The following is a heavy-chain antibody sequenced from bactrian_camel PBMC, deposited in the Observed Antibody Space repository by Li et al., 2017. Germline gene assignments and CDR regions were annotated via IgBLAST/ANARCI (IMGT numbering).Heavy chain of an antibody. CDR1: GFTFSDYT. Sequence: DVQLVESGGGSVEAGGSLRLSCAASGFTFSDYTMTWVRQAPGKGLEWVSDINSSGRSTNYADSVKGRFTNSRDNAKNTLYLQMNSLNTEDTAMYYCATWTGNYWGQGTQVTVS. V-gene: IGHV3-1*01. CDR3: ATWTGNY. J-gene: IGHJ4*01. D-gene: IGHD6*01. CDR2: INSSGRST.